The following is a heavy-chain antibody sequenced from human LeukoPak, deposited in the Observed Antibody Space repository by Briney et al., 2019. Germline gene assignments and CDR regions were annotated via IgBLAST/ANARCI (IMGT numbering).Heavy chain of an antibody. Sequence: QAGGSLRLSCAASGFTFSSYEMNWVRQAPGKGLEWVSYISSSGSTIYYADSVKGRFPISRDNAKNSLYLQMNGLRAEDTAVFYCARLLETYDYVWGSYGFDSWGQGTLVTVSS. D-gene: IGHD3-16*01. CDR2: ISSSGSTI. CDR1: GFTFSSYE. J-gene: IGHJ4*02. V-gene: IGHV3-48*03. CDR3: ARLLETYDYVWGSYGFDS.